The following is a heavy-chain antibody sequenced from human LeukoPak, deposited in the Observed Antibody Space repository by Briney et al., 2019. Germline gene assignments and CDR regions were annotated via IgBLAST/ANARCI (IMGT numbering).Heavy chain of an antibody. CDR3: AKVGGFGDATYYFDY. CDR1: GFTFDDYA. V-gene: IGHV3-43D*03. Sequence: PGGSLRLSCAASGFTFDDYAMHWVRQAPGKGLEWVSLITWDAGSTYYADSVKGRFTISRDNSKNSLYLQMNSLRPEDTALYYCAKVGGFGDATYYFDYWGQGTLVTVSS. D-gene: IGHD3-10*01. J-gene: IGHJ4*02. CDR2: ITWDAGST.